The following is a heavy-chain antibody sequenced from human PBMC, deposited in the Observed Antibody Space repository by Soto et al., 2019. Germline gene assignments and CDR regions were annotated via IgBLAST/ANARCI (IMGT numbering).Heavy chain of an antibody. V-gene: IGHV3-23*01. J-gene: IGHJ4*02. Sequence: EVQLLESGGGLVQPGGSLRLSCAASGFTLSNHAMSWVRQAPGKGLEWVSGISGNGINTYYADSVKGRFTLSRDNSKNTLHLQMDSLRVGDTVVYDVARPGGRCSGGNCYPATLGCWGQGTLVTVSS. CDR2: ISGNGINT. D-gene: IGHD2-15*01. CDR1: GFTLSNHA. CDR3: ARPGGRCSGGNCYPATLGC.